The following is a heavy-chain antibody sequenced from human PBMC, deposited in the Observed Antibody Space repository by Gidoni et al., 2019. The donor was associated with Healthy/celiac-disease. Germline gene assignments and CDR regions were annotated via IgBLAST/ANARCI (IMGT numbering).Heavy chain of an antibody. D-gene: IGHD2-2*02. J-gene: IGHJ5*02. V-gene: IGHV3-23*01. CDR3: AKAQLLYWWFDP. Sequence: EVQLLESGGGLVQPGGSLRLSSAASGFTFSSYAMSGVRQAPGKGLEWVSAISGSGSSTYYADSVKGRFTISRDNSKNTLYLQMNSLRAEDTAVYYCAKAQLLYWWFDPWGQGTLVTVSS. CDR1: GFTFSSYA. CDR2: ISGSGSST.